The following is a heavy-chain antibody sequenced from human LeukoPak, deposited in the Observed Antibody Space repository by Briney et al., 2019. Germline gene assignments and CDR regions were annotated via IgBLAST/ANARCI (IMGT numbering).Heavy chain of an antibody. CDR2: IFPGNSDT. Sequence: GESLNISCKGSEYSFTNYWIGWVRQMPGKGLEWMGIIFPGNSDTRYSPSFQSQVTISADKSISTAYLQWSSLKASDTAMYYCARGAPFDYWGQGTLVTVSS. J-gene: IGHJ4*02. V-gene: IGHV5-51*01. CDR3: ARGAPFDY. CDR1: EYSFTNYW.